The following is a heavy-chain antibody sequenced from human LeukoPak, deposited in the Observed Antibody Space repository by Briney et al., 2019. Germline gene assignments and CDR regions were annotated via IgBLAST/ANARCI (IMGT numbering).Heavy chain of an antibody. CDR2: LYSGGST. J-gene: IGHJ4*02. CDR1: GFTFSSYA. CDR3: ARDPDSTGYYDY. V-gene: IGHV3-66*01. D-gene: IGHD3-22*01. Sequence: TGGSLRLSCAASGFTFSSYAMTWVRQAPGKGLEWVSILYSGGSTYYADSVKGRFTISRDNSKNTLYLQMNSLRAEDTAVYYCARDPDSTGYYDYWGQGTLVTVSS.